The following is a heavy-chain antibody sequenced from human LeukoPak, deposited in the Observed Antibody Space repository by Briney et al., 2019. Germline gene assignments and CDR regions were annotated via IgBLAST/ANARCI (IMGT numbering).Heavy chain of an antibody. J-gene: IGHJ5*02. CDR3: VRDRPHNWFDP. V-gene: IGHV1-2*02. CDR2: IKPDSGNT. CDR1: GYTFSGYF. Sequence: ASVKVSCKASGYTFSGYFIHWVRQAPGQGLEWMGLIKPDSGNTKYPQKFQGRVTMTRDTSITTAYMELNRLTSDDTAVYYCVRDRPHNWFDPWGQGTLVTVSS.